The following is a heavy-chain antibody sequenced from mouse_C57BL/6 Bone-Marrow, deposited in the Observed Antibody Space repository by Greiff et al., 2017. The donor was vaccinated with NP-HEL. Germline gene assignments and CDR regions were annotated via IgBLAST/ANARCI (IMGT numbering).Heavy chain of an antibody. CDR2: IDPSDSET. CDR1: GYTFTSYW. J-gene: IGHJ3*01. V-gene: IGHV1-52*01. CDR3: ARWPDYYGSSYGFAY. Sequence: QVQLQQPGAELVRPGSSVKLSCKASGYTFTSYWMHWVKQRPIQGLEWIGNIDPSDSETHYNQKFKDKATLTVDKSSSTAYMQLSSLTSEDSAVYYCARWPDYYGSSYGFAYWGQGTLVTVSA. D-gene: IGHD1-1*01.